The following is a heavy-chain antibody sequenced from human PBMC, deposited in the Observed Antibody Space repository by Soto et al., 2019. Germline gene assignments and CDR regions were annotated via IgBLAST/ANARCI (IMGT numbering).Heavy chain of an antibody. J-gene: IGHJ4*02. CDR3: GRVISLAVDS. CDR2: IKQDGGEK. Sequence: EVQLVESGGGLVQPGGSLRLSCAASGFTFSSYWMSWVRQAPGKGLEWVANIKQDGGEKYYVDSVKGRFAISGDNAKNSLYLQMNSLRAEDTAVYYCGRVISLAVDSWGQGALVTVSS. D-gene: IGHD3-22*01. CDR1: GFTFSSYW. V-gene: IGHV3-7*01.